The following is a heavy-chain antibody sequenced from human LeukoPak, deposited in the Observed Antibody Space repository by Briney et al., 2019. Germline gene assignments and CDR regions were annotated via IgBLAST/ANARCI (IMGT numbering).Heavy chain of an antibody. CDR1: GFTFSSYT. Sequence: PGGSLRLSCTVSGFTFSSYTMNWVRQAPGKGLEWVANIKQDGSEKYYVDSVKGRFTISRDNAKNSLYLQMNSLRAEDTAVYYCARDNWGFTDWGQGTLVTVSS. J-gene: IGHJ4*02. CDR2: IKQDGSEK. CDR3: ARDNWGFTD. D-gene: IGHD7-27*01. V-gene: IGHV3-7*01.